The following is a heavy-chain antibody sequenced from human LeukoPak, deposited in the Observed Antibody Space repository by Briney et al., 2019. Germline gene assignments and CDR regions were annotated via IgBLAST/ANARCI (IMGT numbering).Heavy chain of an antibody. CDR3: AKFYDSSTYYSNFDY. J-gene: IGHJ4*02. V-gene: IGHV3-21*04. Sequence: GGSLRLSCAASGFTFSSYSMNWVRQAPGKGLEWVSSISSSSSYIYYADSVKGRFTISRDNSKNTLFLQMNSLRAEDTAVYYCAKFYDSSTYYSNFDYWGQGTLVTVSS. CDR1: GFTFSSYS. CDR2: ISSSSSYI. D-gene: IGHD3-22*01.